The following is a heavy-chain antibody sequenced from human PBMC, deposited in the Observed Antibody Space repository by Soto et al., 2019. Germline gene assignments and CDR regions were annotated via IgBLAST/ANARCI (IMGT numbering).Heavy chain of an antibody. D-gene: IGHD3-16*01. J-gene: IGHJ6*02. V-gene: IGHV1-69*06. CDR2: IVPRFGSP. CDR1: GGTFSDFA. CDR3: ARDRIQLRLGKYSFNGMDV. Sequence: QVQLVQSGAEMRKPGSSLRVSCKASGGTFSDFAFSWVRQAPGQGLEWMGGIVPRFGSPNYAQKFGGRVTIDADTSPRTVYMAVSSLRFDDTAVYFCARDRIQLRLGKYSFNGMDVWGQGTTITVSS.